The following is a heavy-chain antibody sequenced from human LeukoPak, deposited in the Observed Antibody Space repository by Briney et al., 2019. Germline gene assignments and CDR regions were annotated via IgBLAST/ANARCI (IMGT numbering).Heavy chain of an antibody. D-gene: IGHD3-10*01. Sequence: GGSLRLSCAASGFTVSSNYMSWVRQAPGKXLEWVSVIYSGGSTYYADSVKGRFTISRHNSKNTLYLQMNSLRAEDTAVYYCARGMRYYGSGSPGAFDIWGQGTMVTVSS. CDR3: ARGMRYYGSGSPGAFDI. V-gene: IGHV3-53*04. CDR2: IYSGGST. J-gene: IGHJ3*02. CDR1: GFTVSSNY.